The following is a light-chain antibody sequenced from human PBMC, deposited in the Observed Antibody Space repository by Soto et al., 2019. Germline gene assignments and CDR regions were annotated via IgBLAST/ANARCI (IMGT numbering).Light chain of an antibody. CDR1: QTISSY. CDR2: AAS. CDR3: QQSFSTPLT. J-gene: IGKJ4*01. Sequence: DIQMTQSPSSLSASVGDRVTITCRASQTISSYLNWYQQEPGKAPKLLIFAASSLQSGVPSRFSGSGSGTDFTFTIGSLQPEDFATYFCQQSFSTPLTFGGGTKVDIK. V-gene: IGKV1-39*01.